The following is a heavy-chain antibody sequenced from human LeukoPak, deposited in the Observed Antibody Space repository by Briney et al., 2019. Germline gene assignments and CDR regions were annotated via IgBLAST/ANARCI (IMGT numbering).Heavy chain of an antibody. Sequence: ASVRVSCKASGYTFSDHYIQWVRQAPGRGFDWLGWINPNSGGTDYARKFRGRVTMTRDMSLSTAYMELTRLTYDDTAVYYCARGALDPETVTNYFEYWAQGTLVTVSS. CDR2: INPNSGGT. D-gene: IGHD4-17*01. J-gene: IGHJ4*02. CDR1: GYTFSDHY. V-gene: IGHV1-2*02. CDR3: ARGALDPETVTNYFEY.